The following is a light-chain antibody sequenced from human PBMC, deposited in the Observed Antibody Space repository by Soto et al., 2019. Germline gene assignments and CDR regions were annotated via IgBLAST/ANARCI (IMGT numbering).Light chain of an antibody. J-gene: IGKJ5*01. CDR3: QQYGSSPIT. Sequence: EIVLTQSPGTLSLSPGERATLSCRASQSVSSSYLGWYQQTPGQAPRLLLFGASSRATGIPDRFTGSGSGTDFTLTISRLEPEDFAVYYCQQYGSSPITFGQGTRLEIK. V-gene: IGKV3-20*01. CDR1: QSVSSSY. CDR2: GAS.